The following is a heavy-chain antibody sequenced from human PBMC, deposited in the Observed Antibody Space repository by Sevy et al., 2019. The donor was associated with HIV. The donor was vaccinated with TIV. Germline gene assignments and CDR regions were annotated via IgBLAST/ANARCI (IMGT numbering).Heavy chain of an antibody. CDR3: ARSLGNYYGSGTYQEDWFDP. Sequence: GGSLRLSCAASGFTFSIYTMNWVRQAPGKGLEWVSSISSSSSYIYYTDSVKGRFSISIDNAKNALFLQMNSLRAEDTAVYYCARSLGNYYGSGTYQEDWFDPWGQGTLVTVSS. CDR1: GFTFSIYT. J-gene: IGHJ5*02. CDR2: ISSSSSYI. V-gene: IGHV3-21*01. D-gene: IGHD3-10*01.